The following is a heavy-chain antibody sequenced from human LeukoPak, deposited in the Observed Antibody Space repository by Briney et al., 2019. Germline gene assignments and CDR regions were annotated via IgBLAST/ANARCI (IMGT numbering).Heavy chain of an antibody. V-gene: IGHV1-24*01. CDR1: GYTFTGYY. D-gene: IGHD2-15*01. CDR3: ATDGRCSGGSCTWWFDP. J-gene: IGHJ5*02. Sequence: GGSLRLSCAASGYTFTGYYMHWVRQAPGKGLEWMGGFDPEDGETIYAQKFQGRVTMTEDTSTDTAYMELSSLRSEDTAVYYCATDGRCSGGSCTWWFDPWGQGTLVTVSS. CDR2: FDPEDGET.